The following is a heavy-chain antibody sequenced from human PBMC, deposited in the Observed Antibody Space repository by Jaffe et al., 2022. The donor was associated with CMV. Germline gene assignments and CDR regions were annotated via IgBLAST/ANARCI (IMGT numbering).Heavy chain of an antibody. CDR1: GFTFSSYA. V-gene: IGHV3-23*04. Sequence: EVQLVESGGGLVQPGGSLRLSCAASGFTFSSYAMSWVRQAPGKGLEWVSAISGSGGSTYYADSVKGRFTISRDNSKNTLYLQMNSLRAEDTAVYYCAKVPYYDSSGYYWFYFDYWGQGTLVTVSS. J-gene: IGHJ4*02. CDR3: AKVPYYDSSGYYWFYFDY. D-gene: IGHD3-22*01. CDR2: ISGSGGST.